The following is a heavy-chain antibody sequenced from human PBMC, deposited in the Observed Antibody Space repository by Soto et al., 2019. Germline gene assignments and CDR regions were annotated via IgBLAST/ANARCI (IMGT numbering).Heavy chain of an antibody. D-gene: IGHD6-19*01. CDR1: GFTVSSNY. CDR3: ARDGRGEQWLRAAGMVVA. V-gene: IGHV3-66*01. CDR2: IYSGGST. J-gene: IGHJ5*02. Sequence: EVQMVESGGGLVQPGGSLRLSCAASGFTVSSNYMSWVRQAPGKGLEWVSVIYSGGSTYYADYVKGRFTISRDNSKNTLYLQMNSLRAEDTAVYYCARDGRGEQWLRAAGMVVAWGQGTLVTVSS.